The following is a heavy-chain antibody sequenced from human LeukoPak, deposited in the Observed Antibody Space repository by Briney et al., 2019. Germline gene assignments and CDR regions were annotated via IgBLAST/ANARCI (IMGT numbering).Heavy chain of an antibody. V-gene: IGHV4-39*07. CDR1: GASISTSRDY. Sequence: SETLSLTCTVSGASISTSRDYWGWIRQPPGKGLEWIGSIYYIGDTYYNPSLKSRVTMSLDMSKNQFSLKLTSVTAADTAVYYCAREDAQEGTNAFDIWGQGTMVTVSS. D-gene: IGHD2-2*01. CDR2: IYYIGDT. CDR3: AREDAQEGTNAFDI. J-gene: IGHJ3*02.